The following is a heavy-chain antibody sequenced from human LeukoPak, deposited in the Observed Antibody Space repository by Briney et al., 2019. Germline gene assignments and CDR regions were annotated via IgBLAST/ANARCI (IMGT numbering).Heavy chain of an antibody. J-gene: IGHJ4*02. CDR2: ISGSSSYI. D-gene: IGHD1-26*01. CDR3: ARDLLGWELHYFDY. Sequence: GGSLRLSCAASGFTFSTYNMNWVRQAPGKGLEWVASISGSSSYIYYADSVRCRFSIFRANAKNSPYLQMNRLRAEDTAVYYCARDLLGWELHYFDYWGQGTLVTVSS. V-gene: IGHV3-21*01. CDR1: GFTFSTYN.